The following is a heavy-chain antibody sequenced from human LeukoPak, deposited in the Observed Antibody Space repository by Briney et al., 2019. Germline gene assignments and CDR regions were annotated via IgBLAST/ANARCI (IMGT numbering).Heavy chain of an antibody. V-gene: IGHV3-48*03. CDR2: ISSSGSTL. Sequence: GGSLRLSCEASGFTFSTYEMNWVRQAPGKGLEWVSYISSSGSTLYYADSVKGRFTISRDNAKSSLYLQMNSLRAEDTAVYYCARACYDSRGYYDDAVDIWGQGTMVTVSS. J-gene: IGHJ3*02. D-gene: IGHD3-22*01. CDR1: GFTFSTYE. CDR3: ARACYDSRGYYDDAVDI.